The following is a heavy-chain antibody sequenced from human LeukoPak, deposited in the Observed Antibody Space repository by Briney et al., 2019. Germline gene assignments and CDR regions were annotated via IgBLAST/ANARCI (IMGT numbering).Heavy chain of an antibody. V-gene: IGHV1-8*01. CDR1: GYTFTSYD. Sequence: ASVKVSCKASGYTFTSYDINWVRQATGQGLEWMGWMNPNSGNTGYAQKFQGRVTMTRNASISTAYMELSSLRSEDTAVYYCARVSTYYYDSSGYYGLVYWGQGTLVTVSS. D-gene: IGHD3-22*01. CDR2: MNPNSGNT. CDR3: ARVSTYYYDSSGYYGLVY. J-gene: IGHJ4*02.